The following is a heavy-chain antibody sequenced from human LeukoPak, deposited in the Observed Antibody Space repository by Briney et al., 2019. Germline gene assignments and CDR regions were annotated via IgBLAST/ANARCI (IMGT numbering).Heavy chain of an antibody. J-gene: IGHJ3*02. Sequence: GRFTISRDNAKNQQYLQINSLRAENTAVYYCARDRTQFRFLEFDAFDIWGQGTMVTVSS. CDR3: ARDRTQFRFLEFDAFDI. D-gene: IGHD3-3*01. V-gene: IGHV3-11*06.